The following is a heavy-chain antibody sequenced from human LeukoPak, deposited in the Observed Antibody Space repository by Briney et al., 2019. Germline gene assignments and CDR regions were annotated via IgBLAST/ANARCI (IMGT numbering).Heavy chain of an antibody. CDR2: IKQDGSEI. Sequence: GGSLRLSCAASGFTFSSYWMSWVRQAPGKGLEWLANIKQDGSEIYYVDSVKGRFTISRDNAKNSLYLQMNSLRAEDTAVYYCARDGGNYDMRWGFFDYWGQGTLVTVSS. CDR1: GFTFSSYW. J-gene: IGHJ4*02. V-gene: IGHV3-7*01. D-gene: IGHD3-9*01. CDR3: ARDGGNYDMRWGFFDY.